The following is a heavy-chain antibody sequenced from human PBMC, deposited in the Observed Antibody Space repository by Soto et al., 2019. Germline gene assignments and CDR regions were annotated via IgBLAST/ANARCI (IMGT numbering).Heavy chain of an antibody. V-gene: IGHV4-61*08. D-gene: IGHD6-6*01. Sequence: PSETLSLTCTVSGGSISGGVHSWSWIRQPPGKGLEWIGHIYDSGSTNYNPSLKSRVTISVDTSKNQFSLKLSSVTAADTAVYYCARAEYSSSHYYYYYYMDVWGKGTTVTVSS. CDR1: GGSISGGVHS. CDR2: IYDSGST. J-gene: IGHJ6*03. CDR3: ARAEYSSSHYYYYYYMDV.